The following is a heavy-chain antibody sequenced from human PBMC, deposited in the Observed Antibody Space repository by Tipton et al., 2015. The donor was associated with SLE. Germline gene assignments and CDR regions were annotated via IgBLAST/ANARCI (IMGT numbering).Heavy chain of an antibody. CDR3: ARGGGSSSWPRAWFDP. CDR2: ISGSGVST. Sequence: SLRLSCAASGFTFSSYAMSWVRQAPGKGLEWVSAISGSGVSTYYADSVKGRFTISRDNSKNTLYLQMNSLRAEDTALYYCARGGGSSSWPRAWFDPWGQGTLVTVSS. V-gene: IGHV3-23*01. J-gene: IGHJ5*02. CDR1: GFTFSSYA. D-gene: IGHD6-13*01.